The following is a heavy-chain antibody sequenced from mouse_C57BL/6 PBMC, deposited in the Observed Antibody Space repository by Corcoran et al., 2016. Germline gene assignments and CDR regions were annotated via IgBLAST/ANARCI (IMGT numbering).Heavy chain of an antibody. V-gene: IGHV9-3*01. CDR1: GYTFTTYG. D-gene: IGHD2-3*01. CDR2: INTYSGVP. J-gene: IGHJ2*01. CDR3: ARGNGYYVGYFDY. Sequence: QIQLVQPGPELKKPGETVKISCKASGYTFTTYGMSWVKQAPGKGLKWMGWINTYSGVPTYADDFKGRFAFSLETSASTAYLQINNLKNEDTATYFCARGNGYYVGYFDYWGQGTTLTVSS.